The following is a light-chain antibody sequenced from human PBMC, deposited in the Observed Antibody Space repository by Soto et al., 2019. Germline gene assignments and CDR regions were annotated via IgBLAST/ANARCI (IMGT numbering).Light chain of an antibody. J-gene: IGKJ4*01. CDR3: QQRSEWPPLT. CDR2: DAS. V-gene: IGKV3-11*01. CDR1: HSVNSY. Sequence: EAVLTQSPVTLSLAPGERATLSCRASHSVNSYLAWYQQKPGQAPRLLIYDASKRATDVPARFSGSGSGTDFTLTISSLEPEDFAVYYCQQRSEWPPLTFGGGTKVDIK.